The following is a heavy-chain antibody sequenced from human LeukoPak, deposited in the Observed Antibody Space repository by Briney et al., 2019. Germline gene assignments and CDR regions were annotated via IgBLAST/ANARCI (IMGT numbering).Heavy chain of an antibody. J-gene: IGHJ3*02. Sequence: GGSLRLSCAASRFNLSSYSIHWVRQAPGKGLEWVSAISGSGGSTYYADSVKGRFTISRDNSKNTLYLQMNSLRAEDTAVYYCAKDGGYSSSSQAFDIWGQGTMVTVSS. CDR2: ISGSGGST. CDR1: RFNLSSYS. V-gene: IGHV3-23*01. CDR3: AKDGGYSSSSQAFDI. D-gene: IGHD6-6*01.